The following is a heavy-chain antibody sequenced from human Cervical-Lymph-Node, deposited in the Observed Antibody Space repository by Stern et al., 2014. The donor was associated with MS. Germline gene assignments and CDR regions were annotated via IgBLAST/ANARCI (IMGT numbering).Heavy chain of an antibody. V-gene: IGHV4-31*03. CDR1: GGSISSGGYY. J-gene: IGHJ4*02. CDR2: IYYSGST. Sequence: VQLVESGPGLVKPSQTLSRTCTVSGGSISSGGYYWSWIRQHPGKGLAWVGYIYYSGSTYYNPSLKSRVTISVDTSKNQFSLKLSSVTAADTAVYYCARAGGYRDKGHFDYWGQGTLVTVSS. D-gene: IGHD3-16*02. CDR3: ARAGGYRDKGHFDY.